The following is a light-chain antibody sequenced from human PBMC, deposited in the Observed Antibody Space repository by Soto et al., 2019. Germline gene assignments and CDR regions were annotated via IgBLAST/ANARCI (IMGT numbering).Light chain of an antibody. Sequence: IQMTQSPSSLSASVGDTISITCRSFQTIAKSLNWYQQRPGKAPKLLIFGASNLHNGVPPRFSGLGSGTHFTLTITTPQPEDAATYYCFQDFNYPRTFGPGTRVDI. V-gene: IGKV1-6*01. J-gene: IGKJ3*01. CDR3: FQDFNYPRT. CDR1: QTIAKS. CDR2: GAS.